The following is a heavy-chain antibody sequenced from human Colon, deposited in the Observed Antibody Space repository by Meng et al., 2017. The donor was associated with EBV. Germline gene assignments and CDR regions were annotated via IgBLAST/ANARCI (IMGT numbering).Heavy chain of an antibody. Sequence: QVQLQGSGPGLEKPSQTLSLTCTVSGGPISSGDYYWSGSRQPPGKGLEWIGEIYHSGRTNYNPSVKSRVSMSVDKSQNHFSLRLSSVTAADTAVYYCTTLYGDSISWGQGTMVTVYS. CDR2: IYHSGRT. CDR3: TTLYGDSIS. J-gene: IGHJ4*02. D-gene: IGHD4-17*01. V-gene: IGHV4-30-4*03. CDR1: GGPISSGDYY.